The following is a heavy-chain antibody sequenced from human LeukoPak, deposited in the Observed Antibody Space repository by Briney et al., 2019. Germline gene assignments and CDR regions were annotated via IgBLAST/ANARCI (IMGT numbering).Heavy chain of an antibody. D-gene: IGHD3-10*01. Sequence: GGSLRLSCAASGFTFSSHAMSWVRQAPGKGLEWVSGIVGSGGDSYYADSVKGRFTISGDNAKKTLYLQINSLRVEDTAVYYCVGSHNRGALAYWGQGTLVTVSS. J-gene: IGHJ4*02. CDR1: GFTFSSHA. V-gene: IGHV3-23*01. CDR3: VGSHNRGALAY. CDR2: IVGSGGDS.